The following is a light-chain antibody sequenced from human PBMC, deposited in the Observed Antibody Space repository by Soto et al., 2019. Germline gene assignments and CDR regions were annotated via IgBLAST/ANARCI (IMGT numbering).Light chain of an antibody. CDR1: KLGDKY. V-gene: IGLV3-1*01. CDR3: QAWDSGTDYV. CDR2: QDN. J-gene: IGLJ1*01. Sequence: SYELTQPPSVSVSPGQTASITCSGDKLGDKYGCWYQQKPGQSPVLVIYQDNKRPSGIPERFSGSNAGNTATLIISGTQAMDESDYYCQAWDSGTDYVFGTWTELTVL.